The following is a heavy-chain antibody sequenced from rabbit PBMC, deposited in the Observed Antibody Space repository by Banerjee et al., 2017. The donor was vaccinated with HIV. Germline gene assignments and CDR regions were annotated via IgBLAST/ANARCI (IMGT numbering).Heavy chain of an antibody. Sequence: QEHLVESGGGLVKPEGSLTLTCTASGFSFSYKYVMCWVRQAPGKGPEWIACIYTGSSGSTAYASRAKGRFTISKTSWTTVTLQMTSLTAADTASYFCARDLAGVIGWNFNLWGPGTLVTVS. J-gene: IGHJ4*01. D-gene: IGHD4-1*01. CDR2: IYTGSSGST. CDR1: GFSFSYKYV. V-gene: IGHV1S45*01. CDR3: ARDLAGVIGWNFNL.